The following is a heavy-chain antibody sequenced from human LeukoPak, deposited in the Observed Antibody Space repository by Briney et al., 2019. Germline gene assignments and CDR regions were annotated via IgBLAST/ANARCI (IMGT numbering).Heavy chain of an antibody. J-gene: IGHJ4*02. CDR3: ARASEYYDSSGFPF. CDR2: ISSSSSYI. CDR1: GFTFSSYS. V-gene: IGHV3-21*01. D-gene: IGHD3-22*01. Sequence: GGSLGLSCAASGFTFSSYSMNWVRQAPGKGLEWVSSISSSSSYIYYADSVKGRFTISRDNAKNSLYLQMNSLRAEDTAVYYCARASEYYDSSGFPFWGQGTLVTVSS.